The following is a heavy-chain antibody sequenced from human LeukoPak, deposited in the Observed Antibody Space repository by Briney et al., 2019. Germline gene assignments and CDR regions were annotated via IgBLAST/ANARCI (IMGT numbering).Heavy chain of an antibody. CDR1: GYTFTAYY. V-gene: IGHV1-2*02. J-gene: IGHJ4*02. Sequence: ASVKVSCKASGYTFTAYYMHWVRQAPGQGLEWMGWINPNSGCTNYAQKFQGRVTMTRDTSISTAYMELSRLRSDDTAVYYCARDRVVVPAAFDYWGQGTLVTVSS. CDR2: INPNSGCT. CDR3: ARDRVVVPAAFDY. D-gene: IGHD2-2*01.